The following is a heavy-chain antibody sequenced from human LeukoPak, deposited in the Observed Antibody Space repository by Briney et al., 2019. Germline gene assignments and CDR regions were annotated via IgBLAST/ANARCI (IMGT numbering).Heavy chain of an antibody. J-gene: IGHJ4*02. CDR3: ARDLRYSYGYGY. Sequence: KTSETLSLTCTVSGDSLSPYQWSWIRQPPGKGLAFIGYVYHSGFTSYNPSLKGRVTISVDMSKNQFSLRLSSVTAADTAVYYCARDLRYSYGYGYWGQGTLVTVSS. CDR1: GDSLSPYQ. CDR2: VYHSGFT. D-gene: IGHD5-18*01. V-gene: IGHV4-59*01.